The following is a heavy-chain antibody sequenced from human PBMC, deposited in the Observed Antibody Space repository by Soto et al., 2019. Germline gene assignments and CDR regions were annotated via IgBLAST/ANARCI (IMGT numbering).Heavy chain of an antibody. CDR3: ARDRRSGYYRPPYGMDV. CDR2: IIPILGIA. J-gene: IGHJ6*02. CDR1: GGTFSSYT. D-gene: IGHD5-12*01. V-gene: IGHV1-69*08. Sequence: QVQLVQSGAEVKKPGSSVKVSCKASGGTFSSYTISWVRQAPGQGLEWMGRIIPILGIANYAQKFQGRVTISADKSPWTAYMVLSSLISEHTTMYSCARDRRSGYYRPPYGMDVWGQGTTVTVS.